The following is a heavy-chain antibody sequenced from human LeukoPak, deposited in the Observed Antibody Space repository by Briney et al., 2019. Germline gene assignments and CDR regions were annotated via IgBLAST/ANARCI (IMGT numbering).Heavy chain of an antibody. CDR1: GFTFSSYA. V-gene: IGHV3-30-3*01. D-gene: IGHD1-26*01. J-gene: IGHJ4*02. Sequence: GGSLRLSCAASGFTFSSYAMHWVRQAPGKGLEWVAVISYDGSNKYYADSVKGRFTISRDNSKNTLYPQMNSLRAEDTAVYYCARDRVGATDYFDYWGQGTLVTVSS. CDR3: ARDRVGATDYFDY. CDR2: ISYDGSNK.